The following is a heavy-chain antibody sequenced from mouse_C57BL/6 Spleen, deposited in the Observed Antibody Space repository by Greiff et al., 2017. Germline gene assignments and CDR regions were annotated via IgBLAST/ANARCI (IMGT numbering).Heavy chain of an antibody. D-gene: IGHD2-5*01. CDR1: GYTFTSYW. CDR3: ARELEYSNYEGWFAY. CDR2: IYPGSGST. V-gene: IGHV1-55*01. J-gene: IGHJ3*01. Sequence: QVHVKQPGAELVKPGASVKMSCKASGYTFTSYWITWVKQRPGQGLEWIGDIYPGSGSTNYNEKFKSKATLTVDPSSSTDYMQLSSLTSEDSAVYYCARELEYSNYEGWFAYWGQGTLVTVSA.